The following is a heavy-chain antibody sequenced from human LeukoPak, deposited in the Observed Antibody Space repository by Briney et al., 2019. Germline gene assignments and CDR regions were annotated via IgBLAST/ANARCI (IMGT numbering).Heavy chain of an antibody. CDR3: ARVGVDLWFDP. J-gene: IGHJ5*02. D-gene: IGHD3/OR15-3a*01. CDR2: INPNSGGT. CDR1: GYTFTGYY. Sequence: GASVKVSCKASGYTFTGYYIHWLRQAPGQGLEWMGQINPNSGGTNYAQKFQGRVTMTRDTSISTAYMELSRLKSDDTAVYYCARVGVDLWFDPWGQGTLVTVS. V-gene: IGHV1-2*06.